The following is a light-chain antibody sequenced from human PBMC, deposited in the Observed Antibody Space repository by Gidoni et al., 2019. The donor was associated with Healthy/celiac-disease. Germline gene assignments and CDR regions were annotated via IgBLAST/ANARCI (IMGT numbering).Light chain of an antibody. V-gene: IGLV2-14*01. J-gene: IGLJ2*01. CDR3: SSYTSSLSGVV. CDR2: EVS. Sequence: QSALTQPASVSGSPGQSITISCTGTSSDVGGYNYVSWYQQHPGKAPNLMIYEVSTRPSGVSNRFSGAKSGNTASLTISGLQAEDEADYYCSSYTSSLSGVVFGGGTKLTVL. CDR1: SSDVGGYNY.